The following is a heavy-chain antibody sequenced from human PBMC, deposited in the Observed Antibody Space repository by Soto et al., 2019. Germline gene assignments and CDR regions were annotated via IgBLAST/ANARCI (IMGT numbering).Heavy chain of an antibody. CDR2: INAGNGNT. J-gene: IGHJ4*02. CDR3: ARSSYYDSSGYRDYFEY. D-gene: IGHD3-22*01. Sequence: ASVKVSCKASGYTFTCYAMHWVRQAPGQRLDWMGWINAGNGNTKYSQKFQGRVTSTRDTSASTAYMELSSLRSEDTAVYSCARSSYYDSSGYRDYFEYWGQGTMVTVSS. V-gene: IGHV1-3*01. CDR1: GYTFTCYA.